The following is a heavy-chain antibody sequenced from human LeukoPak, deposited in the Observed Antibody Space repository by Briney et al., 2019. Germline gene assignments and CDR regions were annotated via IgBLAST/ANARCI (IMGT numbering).Heavy chain of an antibody. Sequence: SETLSFTCTFPGGSISSYYWSWIRQPPRKVLEWIGYMYYRGSTNYNASVKSRVTISVDTSKNQFSLKLSSVTAADTAVYYCARAGANWGYYFDYWGQGTLVTVAS. CDR1: GGSISSYY. J-gene: IGHJ4*02. CDR2: MYYRGST. V-gene: IGHV4-59*01. CDR3: ARAGANWGYYFDY. D-gene: IGHD7-27*01.